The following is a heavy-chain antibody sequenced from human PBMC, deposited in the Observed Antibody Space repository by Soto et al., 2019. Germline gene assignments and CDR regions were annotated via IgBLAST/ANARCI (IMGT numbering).Heavy chain of an antibody. J-gene: IGHJ4*02. V-gene: IGHV4-39*01. CDR3: ARLKWLRHFDF. D-gene: IGHD2-8*01. CDR2: IYHTGST. CDR1: GGFFSSSTYY. Sequence: QLQLQESGPGLVKPSETLPLACTVSGGFFSSSTYYWGWIRQSPGKGLEWIGSIYHTGSTFYNPSLKSRVTISVDTSKNQFSLNLRSVTAADTAVYYCARLKWLRHFDFWGQGTLVTVSS.